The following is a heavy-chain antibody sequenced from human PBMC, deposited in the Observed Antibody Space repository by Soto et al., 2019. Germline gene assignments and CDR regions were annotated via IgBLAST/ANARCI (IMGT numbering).Heavy chain of an antibody. CDR3: ARGRGDSRGTNYDF. V-gene: IGHV4-59*01. J-gene: IGHJ4*02. CDR1: GGSIRSYY. Sequence: TSETLSLTCTVSGGSIRSYYWTWIRQPPGKGLEWIGYIDYSGSTTYSPSLKTRVTLSVDTSKNQFSLKLRSVTAADTAVYFCARGRGDSRGTNYDFWGQGILVTVSS. D-gene: IGHD3-22*01. CDR2: IDYSGST.